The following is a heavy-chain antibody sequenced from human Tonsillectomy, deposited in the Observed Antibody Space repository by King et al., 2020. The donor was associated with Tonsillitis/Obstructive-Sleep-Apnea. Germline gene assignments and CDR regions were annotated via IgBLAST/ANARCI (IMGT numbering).Heavy chain of an antibody. CDR1: GFTFSSYA. D-gene: IGHD1-1*01. Sequence: QLVESGGGLVQPGGSLRLSFAASGFTFSSYAMSWGRQAPRKGLEWVSASSGSGGCTYYADSVKGRFTISRDNSKNTLYLQMNSLRAEDTAVYYCAKPGGTVGYWGQGTLVTVSS. CDR2: SSGSGGCT. CDR3: AKPGGTVGY. J-gene: IGHJ4*02. V-gene: IGHV3-23*04.